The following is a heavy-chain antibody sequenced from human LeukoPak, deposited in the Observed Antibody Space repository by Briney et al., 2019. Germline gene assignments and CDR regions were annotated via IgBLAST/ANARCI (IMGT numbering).Heavy chain of an antibody. Sequence: GGSLRLSCKVSGFTPSSHSMNWVRQAPGKGLEWVSYISSSSSSRYYADSVKGRFAISRDNAKNSLYLEMNNLRVEDTAVYYCARGRDISSWSFDYWGPGALVTVSS. J-gene: IGHJ4*02. CDR2: ISSSSSSR. V-gene: IGHV3-48*04. CDR3: ARGRDISSWSFDY. CDR1: GFTPSSHS. D-gene: IGHD6-13*01.